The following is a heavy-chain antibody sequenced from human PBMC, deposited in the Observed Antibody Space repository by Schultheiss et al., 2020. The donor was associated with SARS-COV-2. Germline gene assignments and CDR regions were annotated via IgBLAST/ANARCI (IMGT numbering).Heavy chain of an antibody. CDR3: ARGLAAAEDY. CDR2: ISYDGSNK. V-gene: IGHV3-30*03. CDR1: GFTFSSYG. D-gene: IGHD6-13*01. J-gene: IGHJ4*02. Sequence: GESLKISCAASGFTFSSYGMHWVRQAPGKGLEWVAVISYDGSNKYYADSVKGRFTISRDNSKNTLYLQMNSLRAEDTAVYYCARGLAAAEDYWGQGTLVTVSS.